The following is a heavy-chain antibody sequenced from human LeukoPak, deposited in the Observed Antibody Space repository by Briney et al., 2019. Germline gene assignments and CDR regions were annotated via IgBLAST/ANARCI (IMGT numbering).Heavy chain of an antibody. CDR1: GYTFTGYY. CDR2: INPNSGGT. D-gene: IGHD5-18*01. Sequence: GASVKVSCKASGYTFTGYYMHWVRRAPGQGLEWMGWINPNSGGTNYAQKFQGRVTMTRDTSISTAYMELSRLRSDDTAVYYCARGRGYSPSHFDYWGQGTLVTVSS. J-gene: IGHJ4*02. V-gene: IGHV1-2*02. CDR3: ARGRGYSPSHFDY.